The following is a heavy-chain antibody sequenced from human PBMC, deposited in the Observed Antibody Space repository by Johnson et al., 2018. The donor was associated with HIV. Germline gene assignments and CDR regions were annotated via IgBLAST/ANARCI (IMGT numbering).Heavy chain of an antibody. CDR2: LYSGGST. CDR3: ARATDNSGYYYDGSSDAFDI. Sequence: VQLVESGGGLVQPGGSLRLSCAASGFTFSSYAMSWVRQAPGKGLEWVSALYSGGSTYYADSVKGRFTISRDNSKNTLYLQMNSLRAEDTAVYYCARATDNSGYYYDGSSDAFDIWGQGTMVTVSS. J-gene: IGHJ3*02. V-gene: IGHV3-23*04. CDR1: GFTFSSYA. D-gene: IGHD3-22*01.